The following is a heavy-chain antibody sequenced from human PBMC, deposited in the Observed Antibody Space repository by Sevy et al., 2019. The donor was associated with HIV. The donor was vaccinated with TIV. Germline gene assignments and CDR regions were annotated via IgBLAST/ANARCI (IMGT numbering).Heavy chain of an antibody. D-gene: IGHD3-22*01. CDR3: AKDRITMIGDAFDV. CDR1: GFTFSSYA. Sequence: GGSLRLSCAASGFTFSSYAMGWVRQAPGKGLEWVSGLSGYGGSTYYADSVKGRFTISRDNSKNTLYLQMNSLRAEDTAVYYCAKDRITMIGDAFDVWGQGTMVTVSS. J-gene: IGHJ3*01. CDR2: LSGYGGST. V-gene: IGHV3-23*01.